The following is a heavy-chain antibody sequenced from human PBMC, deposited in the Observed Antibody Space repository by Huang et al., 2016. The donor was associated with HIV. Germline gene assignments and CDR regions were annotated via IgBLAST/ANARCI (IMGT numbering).Heavy chain of an antibody. J-gene: IGHJ3*02. Sequence: EVQLVESGGGLVQPGGSLKLSCAASGFTLSGSAMHGVRQASGGGLQWVGRIRSKINGYATVYSASVKGRVTISRDDSKNTAYLQMNSLKTEDTAVYYCSRHPFDYYDSTDTGALDIWGQGTMVTVSS. CDR3: SRHPFDYYDSTDTGALDI. D-gene: IGHD3-22*01. CDR2: IRSKINGYAT. CDR1: GFTLSGSA. V-gene: IGHV3-73*02.